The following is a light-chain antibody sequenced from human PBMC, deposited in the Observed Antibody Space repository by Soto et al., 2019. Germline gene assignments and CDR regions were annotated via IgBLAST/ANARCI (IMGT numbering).Light chain of an antibody. CDR3: SSYTSSNTLI. CDR2: EVS. CDR1: SSDVGGYNY. V-gene: IGLV2-14*01. Sequence: QSALTQPAAVSGSPGQSITISCTGTSSDVGGYNYVSWYQQHPGKAPKLMISEVSHRPSGVSNRFSGSKSGNTASLTISGLQAEDEADYYCSSYTSSNTLIFGGGTQLTVL. J-gene: IGLJ2*01.